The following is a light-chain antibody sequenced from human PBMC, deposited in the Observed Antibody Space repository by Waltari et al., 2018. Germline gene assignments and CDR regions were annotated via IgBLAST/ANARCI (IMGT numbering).Light chain of an antibody. J-gene: IGKJ1*01. CDR3: QNHERLPAV. CDR1: QLIGRY. Sequence: IVLTQSPGTLSLSPGERATLSCRSSQLIGRYLVWYQQTPGQAPRLLIYGASSSAAGIPDRFSGSGSGTDFSLTISRLEPEDFAVYYCQNHERLPAVFGQGTKVEIK. V-gene: IGKV3-20*01. CDR2: GAS.